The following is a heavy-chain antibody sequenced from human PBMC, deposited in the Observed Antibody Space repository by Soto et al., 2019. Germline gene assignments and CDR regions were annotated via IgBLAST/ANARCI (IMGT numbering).Heavy chain of an antibody. J-gene: IGHJ4*02. CDR3: ARVDSGYDSPFDY. D-gene: IGHD5-12*01. CDR1: GGTFSSYS. Sequence: GGSLRLSGAASGGTFSSYSMNWVRQAPGKGLEWVSSISSSSSYIYYADSVKGRFTISRDNAKNSLYLQMNSLRAEDTAVYYCARVDSGYDSPFDYWGQGTQVTVSS. CDR2: ISSSSSYI. V-gene: IGHV3-21*01.